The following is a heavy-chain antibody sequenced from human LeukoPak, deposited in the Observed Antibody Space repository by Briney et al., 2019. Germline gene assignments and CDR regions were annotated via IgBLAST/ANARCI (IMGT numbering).Heavy chain of an antibody. CDR2: INPNSGGT. J-gene: IGHJ4*02. CDR1: GYTFTGYY. D-gene: IGHD6-19*01. Sequence: ASVKVSCKASGYTFTGYYMHWVRQAPGQGLEWMGRINPNSGGTNYAQKFQGRVTMTRDTSISTAYMELSRLRSDDTAVYYCARSRDKSSGLYYFDYWGQGTLVTVSS. V-gene: IGHV1-2*06. CDR3: ARSRDKSSGLYYFDY.